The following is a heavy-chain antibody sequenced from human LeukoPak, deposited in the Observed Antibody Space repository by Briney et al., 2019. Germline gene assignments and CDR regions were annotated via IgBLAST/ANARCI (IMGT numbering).Heavy chain of an antibody. Sequence: SETLSLTCAVYGGSFSGYYWSWIRQPPGKGLEWIGEINHSGSTNYNPSLKSRVTISVDTSKNQFSLRLSSVTAADTAVYHCARTYYYDSSGYYQPSRDAFDIWGQGTMVTVSS. CDR2: INHSGST. CDR1: GGSFSGYY. CDR3: ARTYYYDSSGYYQPSRDAFDI. J-gene: IGHJ3*02. V-gene: IGHV4-34*01. D-gene: IGHD3-22*01.